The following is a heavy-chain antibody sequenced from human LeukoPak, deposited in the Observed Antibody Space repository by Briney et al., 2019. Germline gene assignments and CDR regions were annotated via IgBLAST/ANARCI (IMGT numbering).Heavy chain of an antibody. D-gene: IGHD3-10*01. CDR2: INNSGHT. Sequence: SSETLSLTCAVCGGSLTTHWWSWIRQSAGRGLEWVGEINNSGHTNFNPSFGSGLTVLIAKSKNQSSLRQMCGTAADTAFFYWARARRDCRDRTSLRGVIPFDSWGQGTPVIVSS. CDR3: ARARRDCRDRTSLRGVIPFDS. J-gene: IGHJ4*02. V-gene: IGHV4-34*01. CDR1: GGSLTTHW.